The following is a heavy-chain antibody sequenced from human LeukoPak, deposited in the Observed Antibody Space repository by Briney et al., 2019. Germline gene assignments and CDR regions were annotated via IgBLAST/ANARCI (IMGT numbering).Heavy chain of an antibody. V-gene: IGHV3-48*04. CDR3: AELGITMIGGV. D-gene: IGHD3-10*02. Sequence: GGSLRLSCAGSAFTFSSYSMNWVRQAPGKGLEGVSYISSSGSTIYYADSVKGRFTISRDNAKNSLYLQMNSLRAEDTAVYYCAELGITMIGGVWGKGTTVTISS. CDR2: ISSSGSTI. J-gene: IGHJ6*04. CDR1: AFTFSSYS.